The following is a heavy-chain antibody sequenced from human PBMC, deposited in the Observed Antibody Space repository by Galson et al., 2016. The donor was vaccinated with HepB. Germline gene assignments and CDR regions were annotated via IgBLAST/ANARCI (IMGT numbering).Heavy chain of an antibody. CDR3: ARFSWTGYWRKYYNMDV. J-gene: IGHJ6*02. Sequence: SLRLSCAASRFTLSTYAIHWVRQAPGKGLEWMAVISDDGSNKYYADSVKARFSISRDTSDNTVFLQMTSLRDEDTAVYYCARFSWTGYWRKYYNMDVWGQGTTVTVSS. V-gene: IGHV3-30-3*01. CDR1: RFTLSTYA. D-gene: IGHD3/OR15-3a*01. CDR2: ISDDGSNK.